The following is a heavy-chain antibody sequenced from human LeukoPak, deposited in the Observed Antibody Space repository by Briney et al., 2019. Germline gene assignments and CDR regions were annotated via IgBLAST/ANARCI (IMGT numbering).Heavy chain of an antibody. CDR2: IYYSGST. Sequence: ASETLSLTCTVSGGSISSGGYYWSWIRQHPGKGLEWIGYIYYSGSTYYNPSLKSRVTISVDTSKNQFSLKLSSVTAADTAVYYCAREGVAAPKYYYYGMDVWGQGTTVTVSS. J-gene: IGHJ6*02. D-gene: IGHD6-13*01. CDR3: AREGVAAPKYYYYGMDV. V-gene: IGHV4-31*03. CDR1: GGSISSGGYY.